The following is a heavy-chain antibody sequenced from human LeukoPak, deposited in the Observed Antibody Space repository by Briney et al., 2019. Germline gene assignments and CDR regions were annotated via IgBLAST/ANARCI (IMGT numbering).Heavy chain of an antibody. Sequence: PGGSLRLSCAATGFTFSNYAMYWVRRAPVQGLEWVAVISYDGNNKHNADSVNARFTISRDNSKNMSYLQVNSLRPEDTAVYFCARDRDRDIIGDGMDVWGKGTTVTVSS. V-gene: IGHV3-30*04. J-gene: IGHJ6*04. CDR3: ARDRDRDIIGDGMDV. CDR1: GFTFSNYA. CDR2: ISYDGNNK. D-gene: IGHD2-15*01.